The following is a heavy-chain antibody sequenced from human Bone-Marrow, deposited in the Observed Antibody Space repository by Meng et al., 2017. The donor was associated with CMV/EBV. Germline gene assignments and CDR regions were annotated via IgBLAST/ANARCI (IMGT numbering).Heavy chain of an antibody. D-gene: IGHD6-13*01. V-gene: IGHV3-48*03. CDR1: GFTFSSYE. Sequence: GGSLRLSCAASGFTFSSYEMNWVRQAPGKGLEWVSYISSSGSTIYYADSVKGRFTISRDNSKNSLYLQMNSLRTEDTALYYCAKSLYSSSWGIFDYWGQGTLVTVSS. CDR3: AKSLYSSSWGIFDY. CDR2: ISSSGSTI. J-gene: IGHJ4*02.